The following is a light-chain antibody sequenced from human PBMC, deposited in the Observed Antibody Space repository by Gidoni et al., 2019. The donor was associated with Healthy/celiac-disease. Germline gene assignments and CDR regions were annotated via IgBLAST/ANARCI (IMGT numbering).Light chain of an antibody. V-gene: IGKV3-15*01. Sequence: EMVMTQSPATMAVSPGERATLSCRASKSVSSNLAWYQQKPGQAPRLLIYGASTRATGIPARFSGSGSGTEFTLTISSLQSEDFAVYYCQQYNNWPLTFGGGTKVEIK. CDR1: KSVSSN. CDR2: GAS. J-gene: IGKJ4*01. CDR3: QQYNNWPLT.